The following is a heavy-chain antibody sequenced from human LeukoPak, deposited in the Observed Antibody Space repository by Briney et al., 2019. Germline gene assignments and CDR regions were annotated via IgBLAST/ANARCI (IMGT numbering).Heavy chain of an antibody. CDR2: FDPEDGET. J-gene: IGHJ4*02. CDR1: GYTLTELS. Sequence: GASVKVSCKVSGYTLTELSMHWVRQAPGKGLEWMGGFDPEDGETIYAQKFQGRVTMTEGTSTDTAYMELSSLRSEDTAVYYCATLRIYDYFDYWGQGTLVTVSS. D-gene: IGHD5-12*01. CDR3: ATLRIYDYFDY. V-gene: IGHV1-24*01.